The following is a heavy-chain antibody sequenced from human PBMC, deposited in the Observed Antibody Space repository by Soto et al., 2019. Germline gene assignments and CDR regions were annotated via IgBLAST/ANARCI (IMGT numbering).Heavy chain of an antibody. CDR3: ARDPSLKRITIFGVVSWFDP. CDR1: GFTFSSYW. CDR2: IKQDGSEK. Sequence: GSLRLSCAASGFTFSSYWMSWVRQAPGKGLEWVANIKQDGSEKYYVDSVKGRFTISRDNAKNSLYLQMNSLRAEDTAVYYCARDPSLKRITIFGVVSWFDPWGQGTLVTVSS. D-gene: IGHD3-3*01. V-gene: IGHV3-7*05. J-gene: IGHJ5*02.